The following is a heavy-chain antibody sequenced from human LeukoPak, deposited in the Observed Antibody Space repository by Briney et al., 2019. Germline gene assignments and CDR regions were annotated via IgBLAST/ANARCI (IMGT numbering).Heavy chain of an antibody. D-gene: IGHD5-18*01. CDR2: INSDGTGT. Sequence: TGGSLRLSCAASGFTFSRYWMHWVRQAPGKGLVWVSRINSDGTGTSYADSVKGRFIISRDNAKNTLYLQMNSLRAEDTAVYYCARDIQLWLLTSHYFYGMDVWGQGTTVTVSS. CDR1: GFTFSRYW. J-gene: IGHJ6*02. V-gene: IGHV3-74*01. CDR3: ARDIQLWLLTSHYFYGMDV.